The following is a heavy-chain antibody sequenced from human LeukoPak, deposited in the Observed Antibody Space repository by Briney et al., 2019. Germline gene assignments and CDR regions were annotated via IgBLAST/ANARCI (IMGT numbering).Heavy chain of an antibody. D-gene: IGHD2-2*01. J-gene: IGHJ5*02. CDR3: ARDHCSSTSCYVWFDP. V-gene: IGHV1-2*06. CDR2: INPNSGGT. Sequence: GASVKVSCKASGYTFTGYYMHWVRQAPGQGLEWMGRINPNSGGTNYAQKFQGRVTMTRDTSISTAYMELSRLRSDDTAVYYRARDHCSSTSCYVWFDPWGQGTLVTVSS. CDR1: GYTFTGYY.